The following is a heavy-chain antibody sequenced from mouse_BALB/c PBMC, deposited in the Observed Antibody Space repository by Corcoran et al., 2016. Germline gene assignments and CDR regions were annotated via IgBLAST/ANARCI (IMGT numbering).Heavy chain of an antibody. J-gene: IGHJ1*01. CDR3: ARRGLDWYFDV. Sequence: QIQLVQSGPELKKPGETVKISCKASGYTFTNYGMNWVKQAPGKGLKWMGWINTYTGEPTYADDFKGRFAFSLETSASTAHLQINNLKNEDTATYFCARRGLDWYFDVWGAGTTVTVSS. CDR1: GYTFTNYG. CDR2: INTYTGEP. V-gene: IGHV9-3-1*01.